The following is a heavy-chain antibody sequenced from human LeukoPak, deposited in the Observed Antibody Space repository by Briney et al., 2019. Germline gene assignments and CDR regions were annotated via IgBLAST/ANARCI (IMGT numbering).Heavy chain of an antibody. J-gene: IGHJ4*02. Sequence: GGSLRLSCSASGFTFSSYAMHWVRQAPGKGLEHVSTISGNGDGTYYADSVKGRFTISRDNSKNTLYLQMSSLRAEDTAVYYCVRGHTYGIYWGQGSLVTVSS. CDR1: GFTFSSYA. V-gene: IGHV3-64D*09. CDR3: VRGHTYGIY. CDR2: ISGNGDGT. D-gene: IGHD5-18*01.